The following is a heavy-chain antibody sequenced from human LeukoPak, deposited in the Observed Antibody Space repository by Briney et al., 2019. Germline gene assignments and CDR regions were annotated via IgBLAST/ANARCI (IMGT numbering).Heavy chain of an antibody. CDR2: ISGGGGST. D-gene: IGHD5-18*01. J-gene: IGHJ4*02. Sequence: SGGSLRLSCAASGFTFSSYAMTWVRQAPGKGLEWVSVISGGGGSTYYADSVKGRFTISRDNSKNTLYLQMNSLRDEDTAVYYCAKGQGYNYGDSIDYWGQGTLVTVSS. CDR3: AKGQGYNYGDSIDY. CDR1: GFTFSSYA. V-gene: IGHV3-23*01.